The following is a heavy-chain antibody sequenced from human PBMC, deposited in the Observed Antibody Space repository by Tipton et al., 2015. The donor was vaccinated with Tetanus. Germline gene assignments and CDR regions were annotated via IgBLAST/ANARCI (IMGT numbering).Heavy chain of an antibody. Sequence: TLSLTCAVYGGSFSNYFWRWIRQPPGKGLEWIGEISPSGNTNYNPSLKSRVTISADTSKNRFSLKLTSVTAADAAVYYCARPSTTVTPRAFDVWGQGTMVTVSS. V-gene: IGHV4-34*01. D-gene: IGHD4-17*01. CDR1: GGSFSNYF. CDR3: ARPSTTVTPRAFDV. J-gene: IGHJ3*01. CDR2: ISPSGNT.